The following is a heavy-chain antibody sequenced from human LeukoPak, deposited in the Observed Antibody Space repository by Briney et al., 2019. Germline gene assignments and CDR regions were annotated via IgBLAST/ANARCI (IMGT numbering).Heavy chain of an antibody. CDR1: GGTFSSYA. CDR3: ARDPYNWNDGSVGMDV. D-gene: IGHD1-20*01. V-gene: IGHV1-69*04. CDR2: IIPILGIA. J-gene: IGHJ6*02. Sequence: SVKVSCKASGGTFSSYAISWVRQAPGQGLEWMGRIIPILGIANYAQKFQGRVTITADKSTSTAYMELSSLRSEDTAVYYCARDPYNWNDGSVGMDVWGQGTTVTVSS.